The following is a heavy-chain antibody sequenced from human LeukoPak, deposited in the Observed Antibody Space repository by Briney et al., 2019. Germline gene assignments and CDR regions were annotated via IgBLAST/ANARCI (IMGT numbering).Heavy chain of an antibody. CDR2: MNPNSGNT. Sequence: ASVKVSCKASGYTFTGYYMHWVRQAPGQGLEWMGWMNPNSGNTGYAQKFQGRVTMTRDTSTGTVYMELSSLRSEDTAVYYCARVLGGRDGYNRDGWAFDIWGQGTMVTVSS. CDR1: GYTFTGYY. V-gene: IGHV1-2*02. D-gene: IGHD5-24*01. CDR3: ARVLGGRDGYNRDGWAFDI. J-gene: IGHJ3*02.